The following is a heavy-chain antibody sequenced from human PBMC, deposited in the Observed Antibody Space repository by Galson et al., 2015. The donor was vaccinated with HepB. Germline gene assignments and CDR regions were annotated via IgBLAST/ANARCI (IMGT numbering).Heavy chain of an antibody. CDR1: GFTFSSYA. J-gene: IGHJ1*01. V-gene: IGHV3-23*01. CDR3: AKDPVVPAAIAGYFQH. CDR2: ISGSGGST. D-gene: IGHD2-2*02. Sequence: SLRLSCAASGFTFSSYAMSWVRQALGKGLEWVSAISGSGGSTYYADSVKGRFTVSRDNSKNTLYLQMNSLRAEDTAVYYCAKDPVVPAAIAGYFQHWGQGTLVTVSS.